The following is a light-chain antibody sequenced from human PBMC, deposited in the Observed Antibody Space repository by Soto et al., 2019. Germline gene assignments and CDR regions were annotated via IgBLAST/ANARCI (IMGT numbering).Light chain of an antibody. CDR3: QSYDSSLSAYV. CDR2: GNS. V-gene: IGLV1-40*01. J-gene: IGLJ1*01. CDR1: SSNIGAGFD. Sequence: QSVLTQPPSVSGAPGQRVTISCTGSSSNIGAGFDVHWYHHLPGTAPKLLVYGNSNRPSGVPDRFSGSKSGTSASLAVTGLQAEDEADYYCQSYDSSLSAYVFGTGTKLTVL.